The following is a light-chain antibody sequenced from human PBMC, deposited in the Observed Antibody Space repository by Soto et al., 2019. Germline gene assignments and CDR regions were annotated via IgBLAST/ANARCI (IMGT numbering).Light chain of an antibody. Sequence: QSVLTQPPSVSAAPGQKVTISCSGASSNIGKNYVSWYQQLPGAAPKLVIFDTNKRPSGIPDRFSGSKSGTSAALDITALQTGDEADHYCGTWDTSLSAVVFGGGTKLTVL. CDR2: DTN. CDR3: GTWDTSLSAVV. CDR1: SSNIGKNY. J-gene: IGLJ2*01. V-gene: IGLV1-51*01.